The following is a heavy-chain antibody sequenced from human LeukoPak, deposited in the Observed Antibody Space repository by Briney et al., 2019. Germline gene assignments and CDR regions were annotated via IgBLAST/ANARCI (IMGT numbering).Heavy chain of an antibody. CDR1: GFTFSSYA. Sequence: GGSLTLSCAASGFTFSSYAMRWVRQAPGKGLEWVSGISGSGGRTYYADSVKGRFTISRDNSKNTLYLQMNSLRAEDTAVYHCANGGSGTYYSGRGHYLNYWGQGTLVTVSS. V-gene: IGHV3-23*01. J-gene: IGHJ4*02. D-gene: IGHD1-26*01. CDR3: ANGGSGTYYSGRGHYLNY. CDR2: ISGSGGRT.